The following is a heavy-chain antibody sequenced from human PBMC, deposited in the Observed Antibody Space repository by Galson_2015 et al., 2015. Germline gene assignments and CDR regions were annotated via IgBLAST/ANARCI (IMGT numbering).Heavy chain of an antibody. D-gene: IGHD3-10*01. Sequence: SLRLSCAASGFTFSSYWMSWVRQAPGKGLEWVANIKQDGSEKYYVDSVKGRFTISRDNAKNSLYLQMNSLRAEDTAVYYCAREITMVRGVINYWGQGTLVTVSS. CDR1: GFTFSSYW. CDR2: IKQDGSEK. CDR3: AREITMVRGVINY. J-gene: IGHJ4*02. V-gene: IGHV3-7*01.